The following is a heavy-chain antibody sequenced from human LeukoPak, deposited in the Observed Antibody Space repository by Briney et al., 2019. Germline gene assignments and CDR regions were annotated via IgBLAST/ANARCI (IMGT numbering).Heavy chain of an antibody. CDR1: GYRFSNYW. V-gene: IGHV5-51*01. CDR3: ARLLGTGTPFDY. Sequence: GESLKISCQGSGYRFSNYWIGWVRQMPGKGLEWMGVTGFSDTRYNPSFRGQVTISADKSINTAYLQWSSLKASDTAIYYCARLLGTGTPFDYWGQGTLVTVSP. CDR2: TGFSDT. J-gene: IGHJ4*02. D-gene: IGHD3-16*01.